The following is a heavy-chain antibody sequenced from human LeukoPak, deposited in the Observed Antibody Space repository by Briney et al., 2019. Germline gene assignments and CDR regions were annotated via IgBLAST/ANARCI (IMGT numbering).Heavy chain of an antibody. J-gene: IGHJ6*03. CDR1: GFTFSSYW. CDR3: ARVCDYDILTGYSMDV. Sequence: GGSLRLSCAASGFTFSSYWMHWVRQAPGKGLVWVSRINTDGSSTSYADSVKGRFTISRDNAKNTLYLQMNSLRAEDTAVYYCARVCDYDILTGYSMDVWGKGTTVTVSS. CDR2: INTDGSST. V-gene: IGHV3-74*01. D-gene: IGHD3-9*01.